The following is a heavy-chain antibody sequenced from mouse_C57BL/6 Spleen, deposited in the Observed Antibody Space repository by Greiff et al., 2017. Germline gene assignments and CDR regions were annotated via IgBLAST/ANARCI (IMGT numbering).Heavy chain of an antibody. CDR2: IDPETGGT. J-gene: IGHJ3*01. CDR1: GYTFTDYE. CDR3: TREGLLRTFAY. V-gene: IGHV1-15*01. Sequence: QVHVKQSGAELVRPGASVTLSCKASGYTFTDYEMHWVKQTPVHGLEWIGAIDPETGGTAYNQKFKGKAILTADKSSSTAYMELRSLTSEDSAVYYCTREGLLRTFAYWGQGTLVTVSA. D-gene: IGHD2-3*01.